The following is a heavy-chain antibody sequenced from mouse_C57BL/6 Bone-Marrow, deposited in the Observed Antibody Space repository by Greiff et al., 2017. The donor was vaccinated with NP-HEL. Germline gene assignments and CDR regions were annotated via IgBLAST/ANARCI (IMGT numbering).Heavy chain of an antibody. Sequence: QVQLQQSGPELVKPGASLKLSCKASGYTFTEYPIHWVNQRSGQGLEWIGWLYPGSGSIKYNEKFKDQATLTADKTSSTCYMELSRLTSEESAVYFCARHHDDGSSYGFAYWGQGTLVTVSA. CDR1: GYTFTEYP. V-gene: IGHV1-62-2*01. J-gene: IGHJ3*01. CDR3: ARHHDDGSSYGFAY. CDR2: LYPGSGSI. D-gene: IGHD1-1*01.